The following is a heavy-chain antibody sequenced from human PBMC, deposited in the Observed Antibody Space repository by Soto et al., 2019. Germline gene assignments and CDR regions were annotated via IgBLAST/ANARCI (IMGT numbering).Heavy chain of an antibody. CDR3: ARGGGRREWFDP. CDR1: GGTISSYY. D-gene: IGHD3-10*01. Sequence: SGTLTLTCAVSGGTISSYYWSWIRQPPGKGLEWIGYIYYSGSTNYNPSLKSRVTISVDTSKKQFSLKLSSVTAADTAVYYCARGGGRREWFDPWGQGTLVTVSS. J-gene: IGHJ5*02. V-gene: IGHV4-59*01. CDR2: IYYSGST.